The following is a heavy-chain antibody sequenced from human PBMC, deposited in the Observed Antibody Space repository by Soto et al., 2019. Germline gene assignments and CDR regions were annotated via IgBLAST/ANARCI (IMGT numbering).Heavy chain of an antibody. V-gene: IGHV1-69*06. CDR1: GGTFGTDT. J-gene: IGHJ6*02. CDR3: ARAPVVATIFYYYAMDV. D-gene: IGHD5-12*01. CDR2: ITPIFGTA. Sequence: QVKLVQSGAEVKKPGSSVKVSCKASGGTFGTDTVSWVRQAPGQGLEWMGGITPIFGTANYAQKFQGRVTLTADKSTGTAYMELSSLRSDDTATYYCARAPVVATIFYYYAMDVWGPGTTVTVSS.